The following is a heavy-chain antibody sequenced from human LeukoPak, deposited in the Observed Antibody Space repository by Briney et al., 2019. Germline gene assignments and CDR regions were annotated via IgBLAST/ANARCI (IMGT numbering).Heavy chain of an antibody. CDR1: GGSISSGSYY. V-gene: IGHV4-61*02. Sequence: SETLSLTCTVSGGSISSGSYYWSWIRQPAGKGLEWIGRIYTSGSTNYNPSLKSRVTISVDTSKNQFSLKLSSVTAADTAVYYCAREERSGSYFSYWGQGTLVTVSS. D-gene: IGHD1-26*01. CDR2: IYTSGST. J-gene: IGHJ4*02. CDR3: AREERSGSYFSY.